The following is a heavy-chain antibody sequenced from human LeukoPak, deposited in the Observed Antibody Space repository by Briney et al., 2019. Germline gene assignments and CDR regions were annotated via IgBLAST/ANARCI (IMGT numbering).Heavy chain of an antibody. D-gene: IGHD6-13*01. V-gene: IGHV1-2*02. CDR3: ARGYPLSTTAAGTYFQH. Sequence: ASVKVSCKASGYTFSGYYMRWVRQAPGQGLEWMGWINPNSGGANYAQKFQGRVTMTRDTSISTAYMELSRLRSDDTAVYYCARGYPLSTTAAGTYFQHWGQGTLVTVSS. J-gene: IGHJ1*01. CDR1: GYTFSGYY. CDR2: INPNSGGA.